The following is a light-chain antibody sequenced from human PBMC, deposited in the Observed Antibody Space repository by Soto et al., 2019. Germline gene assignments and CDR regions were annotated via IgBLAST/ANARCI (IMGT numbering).Light chain of an antibody. CDR2: DAS. Sequence: EIVLTQSPATLSLSPGERATLSCRASQSVSSYLAWYQQKPGQAPRLLIYDASNRATGIPARFSGSGSGTDFTIPISSLEPEDFAVYYCQQRSNWPPITFGPGTKVDIK. CDR3: QQRSNWPPIT. CDR1: QSVSSY. V-gene: IGKV3-11*01. J-gene: IGKJ3*01.